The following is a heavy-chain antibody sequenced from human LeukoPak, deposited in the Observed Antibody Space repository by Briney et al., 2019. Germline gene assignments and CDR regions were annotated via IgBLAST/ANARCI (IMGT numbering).Heavy chain of an antibody. CDR2: ISPSGGST. V-gene: IGHV1-46*01. J-gene: IGHJ4*02. CDR1: GYTFTSNY. D-gene: IGHD3-10*01. Sequence: ASVKVSCKAFGYTFTSNYMHWVRQAPGQGPEWMGVISPSGGSTTYAQKFQGRVTITADESTSTAYMELSSLRSEDTAVYYCARGPTYYSVSGSQFDYWGQGTLVTVSS. CDR3: ARGPTYYSVSGSQFDY.